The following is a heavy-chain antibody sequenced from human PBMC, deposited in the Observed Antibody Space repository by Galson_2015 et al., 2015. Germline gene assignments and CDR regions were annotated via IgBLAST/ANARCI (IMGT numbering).Heavy chain of an antibody. CDR3: ARVDTMKVVVTSLPDH. D-gene: IGHD3-22*01. J-gene: IGHJ4*02. Sequence: SLRLSCAASGFTFSSYAMSWVRQAPGKGLEWVPAISGSGGSTNYADSVKGRFTISRDNSKNTLYLQMNSLRGEDTAVYYCARVDTMKVVVTSLPDHWGQGTLGTVAS. CDR1: GFTFSSYA. V-gene: IGHV3-23*01. CDR2: ISGSGGST.